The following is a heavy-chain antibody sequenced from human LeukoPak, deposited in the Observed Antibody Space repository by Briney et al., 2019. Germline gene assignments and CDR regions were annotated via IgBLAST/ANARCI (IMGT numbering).Heavy chain of an antibody. CDR2: IYYSGST. CDR3: ARDRSYYYDSSAHDAFDI. CDR1: GGSISSYY. V-gene: IGHV4-59*01. J-gene: IGHJ3*02. D-gene: IGHD3-22*01. Sequence: SETLSLTCTVSGGSISSYYWSWIRQPPGKGLEWIGYIYYSGSTNYNPSLKSRVTISVDTSTNQFSLKLSSVTAADTAVYYCARDRSYYYDSSAHDAFDIWGQGTMVTVSS.